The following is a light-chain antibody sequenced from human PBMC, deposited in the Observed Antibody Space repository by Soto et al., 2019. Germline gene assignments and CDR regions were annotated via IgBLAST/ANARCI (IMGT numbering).Light chain of an antibody. CDR1: SSDIGGYNY. CDR3: SSYTSSTTFG. V-gene: IGLV2-14*03. CDR2: DVT. Sequence: QSVLTQPASVSRSPGQSITISCTGTSSDIGGYNYVSWYQQHPGKAPKLLISDVTNRPSGVSNRFSGSKSANTASLTISGLQAEDEAEYYCSSYTSSTTFGFGPGTKVTVL. J-gene: IGLJ1*01.